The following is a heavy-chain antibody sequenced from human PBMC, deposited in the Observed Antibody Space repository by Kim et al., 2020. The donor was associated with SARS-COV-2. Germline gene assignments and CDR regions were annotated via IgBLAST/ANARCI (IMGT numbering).Heavy chain of an antibody. J-gene: IGHJ4*02. CDR3: ARDPRTNFDY. Sequence: ASVKVSCKASGYTFTTYAMHWVRQAPGQRLEWMGWISGDTGDTKYSQNFQGRLTLTRDTSATTAYMELSSLTSEDTALYYCARDPRTNFDYWGQGTLVTV. CDR1: GYTFTTYA. V-gene: IGHV1-3*01. CDR2: ISGDTGDT. D-gene: IGHD1-7*01.